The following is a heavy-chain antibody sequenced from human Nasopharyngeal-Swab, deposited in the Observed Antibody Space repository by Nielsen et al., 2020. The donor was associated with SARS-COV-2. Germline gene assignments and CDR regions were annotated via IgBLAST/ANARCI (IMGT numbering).Heavy chain of an antibody. CDR1: GDRFTNEW. CDR3: GRCRDGYTNTSFDY. V-gene: IGHV5-51*01. Sequence: GESLKISCQVSGDRFTNEWIGWVRQMPGKGLEYMGIIYPGDSETRYSPSFQGQVTISADKSINTVYLQWGSLKASDSAMYYCGRCRDGYTNTSFDYWGQGTLVTVSS. J-gene: IGHJ4*02. CDR2: IYPGDSET. D-gene: IGHD5-24*01.